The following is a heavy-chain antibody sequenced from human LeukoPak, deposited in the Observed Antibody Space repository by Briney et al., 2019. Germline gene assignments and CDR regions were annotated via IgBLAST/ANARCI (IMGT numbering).Heavy chain of an antibody. Sequence: GGSLRLSCAASAFTFSNFAMTWVRQAPGKGLEWVSSISADGDGTYYADSVKGRFTISRDNSKNTLYLQMNSLRVEDTAVYYCAKRSLAATNYFDYWGRGTLVTVSS. J-gene: IGHJ4*02. V-gene: IGHV3-23*01. CDR2: ISADGDGT. CDR1: AFTFSNFA. D-gene: IGHD6-25*01. CDR3: AKRSLAATNYFDY.